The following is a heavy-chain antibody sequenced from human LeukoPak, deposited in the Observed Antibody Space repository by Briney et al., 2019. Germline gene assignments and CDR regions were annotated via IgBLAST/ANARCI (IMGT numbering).Heavy chain of an antibody. CDR1: RGTFTSYA. CDR3: ARDLTMVRGARYRPYNWFGP. D-gene: IGHD3-10*01. V-gene: IGHV1-69*13. Sequence: SVKVSCKASRGTFTSYAISWVRQAPGQGLEWMGGIIPIFGTANYAQKFQGRVTISADESTSTVYMELSSLRSEDTALYYCARDLTMVRGARYRPYNWFGPWGQGTLVTVSS. CDR2: IIPIFGTA. J-gene: IGHJ5*02.